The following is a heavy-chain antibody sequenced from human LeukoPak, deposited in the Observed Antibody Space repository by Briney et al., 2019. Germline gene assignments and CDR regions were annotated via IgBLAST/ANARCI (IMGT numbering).Heavy chain of an antibody. CDR3: AREAGSGSPYYFDY. V-gene: IGHV4-31*03. CDR2: IYYSGST. Sequence: PSQTLSLTCTVSGGSISSGGYYWSWIRQHPGKGLEWIGYIYYSGSTYYNPSLKSRVTISVDTSKNQFSLKLSSVTAADTAVYYCAREAGSGSPYYFDYWGQGTLVTVSS. D-gene: IGHD3-10*01. J-gene: IGHJ4*02. CDR1: GGSISSGGYY.